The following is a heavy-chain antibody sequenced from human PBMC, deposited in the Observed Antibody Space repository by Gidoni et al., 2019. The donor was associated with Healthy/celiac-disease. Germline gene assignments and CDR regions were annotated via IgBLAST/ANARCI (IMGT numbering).Heavy chain of an antibody. D-gene: IGHD5-12*01. J-gene: IGHJ4*02. Sequence: EVQLVESGGGLVQPGGSLRLSCAASGFTFSSYAMSWVRQAPRKGLEWVSAISCSGGSTYYADSVKGRFTISRDNSKNTLYLQMNSLRAEDTAVYYCANTYSGYDYYFDYWGQGTLVTVSS. CDR3: ANTYSGYDYYFDY. CDR1: GFTFSSYA. CDR2: ISCSGGST. V-gene: IGHV3-23*04.